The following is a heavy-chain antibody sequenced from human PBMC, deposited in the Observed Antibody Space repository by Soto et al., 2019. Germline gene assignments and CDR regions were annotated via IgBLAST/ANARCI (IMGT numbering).Heavy chain of an antibody. J-gene: IGHJ4*02. CDR1: GGTFSSYA. CDR3: ARDNRDSGSSDPLDY. Sequence: QVQLVQSGAEVKKPGSSVKVSCKASGGTFSSYAISWVRQAPGQGLEWMGGLILIFGTANYAQKFKGRVTITADESTSTAYMELSSLRSEDTAVYYCARDNRDSGSSDPLDYWGQGTLVTVSS. V-gene: IGHV1-69*01. D-gene: IGHD3-10*01. CDR2: LILIFGTA.